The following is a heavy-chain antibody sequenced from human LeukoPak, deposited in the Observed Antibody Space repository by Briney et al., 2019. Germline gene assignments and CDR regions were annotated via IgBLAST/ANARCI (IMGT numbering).Heavy chain of an antibody. Sequence: SQTLSLTCATSGDSVSNNNVAWNWVRQSPSRGLEWLGRTYYRSKWYNDYAVSVKSRITITPDTSKNQVSLQLSSVSLEDTAIYFCARVQQLGQGFHYWGQGTLVTVSS. CDR3: ARVQQLGQGFHY. J-gene: IGHJ4*02. V-gene: IGHV6-1*01. D-gene: IGHD6-13*01. CDR1: GDSVSNNNVA. CDR2: TYYRSKWYN.